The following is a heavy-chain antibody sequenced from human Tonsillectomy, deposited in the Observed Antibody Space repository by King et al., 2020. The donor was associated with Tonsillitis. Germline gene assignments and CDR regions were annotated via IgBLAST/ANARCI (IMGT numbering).Heavy chain of an antibody. J-gene: IGHJ4*02. D-gene: IGHD5-18*01. CDR1: GGSVSSGSYY. CDR2: NYYSGSS. CDR3: ARGSRGYSYG. V-gene: IGHV4-61*01. Sequence: QLQESGPGLVKPSETLSLTCNVSGGSVSSGSYYWSWIRQPPGKGLEWIGYNYYSGSSNYNPSLKSRVTISVDTSKNQFSPQLSSVTAADTAVYYCARGSRGYSYGWGQGTLVTVSS.